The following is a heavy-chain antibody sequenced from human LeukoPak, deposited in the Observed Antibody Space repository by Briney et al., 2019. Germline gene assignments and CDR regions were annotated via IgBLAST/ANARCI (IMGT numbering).Heavy chain of an antibody. CDR1: GYSISSGYY. CDR2: IYYSGST. CDR3: AREGYGSGIFDY. Sequence: SETLSLTCTVSGYSISSGYYWGWIRQPPGKGLEWIGSIYYSGSTYYNPSLKSRVTISVDTSKNQFSLKLSSVTAADTAVYYCAREGYGSGIFDYWGQGTLVTVSS. J-gene: IGHJ4*02. V-gene: IGHV4-38-2*02. D-gene: IGHD3-10*01.